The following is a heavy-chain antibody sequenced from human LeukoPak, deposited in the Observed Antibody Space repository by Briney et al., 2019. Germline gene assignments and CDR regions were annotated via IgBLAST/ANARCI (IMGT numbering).Heavy chain of an antibody. CDR1: GYTFTDYY. J-gene: IGHJ4*02. CDR3: ARDAYHYAQVDY. D-gene: IGHD3-10*01. CDR2: INTNSGGT. Sequence: GASVKVSCKASGYTFTDYYIHWVRQAPGQGLEWMGWINTNSGGTNYAQKFRGRVTMTRDTSITTAYMELSRLISDDTAVYYCARDAYHYAQVDYWGQGTLVTVSS. V-gene: IGHV1-2*02.